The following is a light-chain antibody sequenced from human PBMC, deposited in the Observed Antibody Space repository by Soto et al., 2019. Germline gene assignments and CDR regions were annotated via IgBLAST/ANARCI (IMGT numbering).Light chain of an antibody. CDR2: EAT. CDR3: SSYSRNSLFL. V-gene: IGLV2-14*01. J-gene: IGLJ1*01. Sequence: QSALTQPASVSGSPGQSITISCAGTSNDVGAYKYVSWYQQHPGKAPKLMIYEATNRPSGVSDRFSASKSGNTASLTISGLQAADEADYYCSSYSRNSLFLFGSGTKLTVL. CDR1: SNDVGAYKY.